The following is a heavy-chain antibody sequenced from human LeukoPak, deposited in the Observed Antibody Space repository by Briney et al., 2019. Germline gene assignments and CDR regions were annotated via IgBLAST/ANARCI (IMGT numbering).Heavy chain of an antibody. Sequence: GGSLRLSCAASGFTFSSYAMSWVRQAPGKGLEWVSVIYSGGSTYYADSVKGRFTISRDNSKNTLYLQMNSLRAEDTAVYYCARKRRGEASDYWGQGTLVTVSS. J-gene: IGHJ4*02. CDR3: ARKRRGEASDY. D-gene: IGHD3-10*01. CDR2: IYSGGST. CDR1: GFTFSSYA. V-gene: IGHV3-66*01.